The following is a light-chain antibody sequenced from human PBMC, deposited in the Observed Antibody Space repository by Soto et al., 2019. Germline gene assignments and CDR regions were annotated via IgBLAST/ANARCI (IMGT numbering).Light chain of an antibody. Sequence: EIVMTQSPATLSVSPGERATLSCRASQSVSSNLAWYQQKPGQAPTLLIYAASARATGIPVRFSGSRSGTEFTLTISSLQSEDFAVYYCQQYNNWPRTFGQGTKVDIK. CDR3: QQYNNWPRT. V-gene: IGKV3-15*01. J-gene: IGKJ1*01. CDR1: QSVSSN. CDR2: AAS.